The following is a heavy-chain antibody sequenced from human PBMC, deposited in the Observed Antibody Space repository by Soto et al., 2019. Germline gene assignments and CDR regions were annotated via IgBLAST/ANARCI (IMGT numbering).Heavy chain of an antibody. CDR2: ILHSGAT. J-gene: IGHJ4*01. D-gene: IGHD3-3*01. CDR1: GGSISSSTW. V-gene: IGHV4-4*02. CDR3: ARDHGVSRGFAFDY. Sequence: SETLSLTCAVSGGSISSSTWWSWVRQPPGKGLEWIGEILHSGATNYNPSLKSRVTFSVDKSKNQFSLKLSSVTAADTAVYFCARDHGVSRGFAFDYWGQGTLVTVSS.